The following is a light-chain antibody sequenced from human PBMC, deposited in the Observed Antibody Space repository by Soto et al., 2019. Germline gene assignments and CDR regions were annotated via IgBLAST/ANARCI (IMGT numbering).Light chain of an antibody. Sequence: EIVMTQSPATLSVSPGERVTLSCRASQSVRRNLAWYQQKPGQAPRLLIYGASTRATGIPARFSGSGSGTECTLTISSLQSEDFAVYYCQQYNNWPPAITFGQGTRLEIK. CDR2: GAS. CDR3: QQYNNWPPAIT. CDR1: QSVRRN. V-gene: IGKV3-15*01. J-gene: IGKJ5*01.